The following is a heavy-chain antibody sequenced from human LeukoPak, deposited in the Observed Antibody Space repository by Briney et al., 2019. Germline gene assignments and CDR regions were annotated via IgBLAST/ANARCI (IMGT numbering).Heavy chain of an antibody. CDR3: ARGASRYYYGSGSYYIDDY. V-gene: IGHV3-48*01. Sequence: GGSLRLSCAASGFTFSSYSMNWVRQAPGKGLEWVSYISSSGSTIYYADSMKGRFTISRDNAKNSLYLQMNSLRAEDTAVYYCARGASRYYYGSGSYYIDDYWGQGTLVTVSS. D-gene: IGHD3-10*01. CDR1: GFTFSSYS. J-gene: IGHJ4*02. CDR2: ISSSGSTI.